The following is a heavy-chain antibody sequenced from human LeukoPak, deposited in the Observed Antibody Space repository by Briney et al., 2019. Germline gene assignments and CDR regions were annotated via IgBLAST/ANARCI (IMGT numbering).Heavy chain of an antibody. CDR1: GGSISSSSYY. V-gene: IGHV4-39*01. D-gene: IGHD6-13*01. CDR2: IYYGGST. Sequence: SETLSLTCTVSGGSISSSSYYWGWIRQPPGKGLEWIGSIYYGGSTYYNPSLKSRVTISVDTSKNQFSLKLSSVTAADTAVYYCARRLAAESYYFDYWGQGTLVTVSS. CDR3: ARRLAAESYYFDY. J-gene: IGHJ4*02.